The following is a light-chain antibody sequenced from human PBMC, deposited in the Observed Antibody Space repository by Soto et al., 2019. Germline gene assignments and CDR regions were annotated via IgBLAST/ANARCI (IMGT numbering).Light chain of an antibody. CDR2: DTS. CDR3: QQRGT. J-gene: IGKJ3*01. CDR1: QSVSSDY. Sequence: EIVLTQSPDTLSLSPGERATLSCRASQSVSSDYLVWYQQKPGQAPRLLIYDTSYRATGIPARFSGSGSGTDFTLTISSLEPEDLAVYYCQQRGTFGPGTKVDIK. V-gene: IGKV3D-20*02.